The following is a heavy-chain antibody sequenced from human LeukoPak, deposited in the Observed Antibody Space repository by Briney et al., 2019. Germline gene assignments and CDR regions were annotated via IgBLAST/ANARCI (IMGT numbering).Heavy chain of an antibody. D-gene: IGHD2-8*02. CDR2: INSDGSST. CDR3: ARTNLVAEPFDY. J-gene: IGHJ4*02. Sequence: AGGSLRLSCAASGFTFSSYWMHWVRHAPGKGLVWVSRINSDGSSTSYAGSVKGRFTISRDNAKNTLYLQMNSLRAEDTAVYYCARTNLVAEPFDYWGQGTLVTVSS. V-gene: IGHV3-74*01. CDR1: GFTFSSYW.